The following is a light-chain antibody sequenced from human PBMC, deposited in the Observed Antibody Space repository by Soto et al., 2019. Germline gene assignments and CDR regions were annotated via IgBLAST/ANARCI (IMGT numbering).Light chain of an antibody. V-gene: IGKV3-20*01. J-gene: IGKJ1*01. Sequence: EIVLTQSPGTLSLSPGERATLSCRASQSVDTKYFAWYQQKPGQAPRLLIYGASSRATGVPDRFSGSGSGTDFTLTISRLEPEDFAVYYCQQYGRSPWTFGQGTKVDIK. CDR1: QSVDTKY. CDR3: QQYGRSPWT. CDR2: GAS.